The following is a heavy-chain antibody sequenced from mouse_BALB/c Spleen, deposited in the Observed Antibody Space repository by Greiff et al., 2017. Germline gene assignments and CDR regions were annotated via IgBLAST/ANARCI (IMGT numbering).Heavy chain of an antibody. CDR1: GYAFTNYL. CDR2: INPGSGGT. CDR3: ARFTTVAYYAMDY. J-gene: IGHJ4*01. V-gene: IGHV1-54*01. D-gene: IGHD1-1*01. Sequence: QVQLQQSGAELVRPGTSVKVSCKASGYAFTNYLIEWVKQRPGQGLEWIGVINPGSGGTNYNEKFKGKATLTADKSSSTAYMQLSSLTSDDSAVYFCARFTTVAYYAMDYWGQGTSVTVSS.